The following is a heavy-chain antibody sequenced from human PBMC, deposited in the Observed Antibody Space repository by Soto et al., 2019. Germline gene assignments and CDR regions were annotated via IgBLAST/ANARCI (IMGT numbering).Heavy chain of an antibody. D-gene: IGHD1-26*01. CDR1: GGSISSGSYY. CDR2: IYYGGST. J-gene: IGHJ6*02. Sequence: SETLSLTCTVSGGSISSGSYYWGWIRQPPGTGLDWIGSIYYGGSTYYNPSLKSRVTISVDTSKSQVSLKLSSVTADDTAVYYCARAASGSYLYHYYFGMDVWGQGTTVTVSS. V-gene: IGHV4-39*07. CDR3: ARAASGSYLYHYYFGMDV.